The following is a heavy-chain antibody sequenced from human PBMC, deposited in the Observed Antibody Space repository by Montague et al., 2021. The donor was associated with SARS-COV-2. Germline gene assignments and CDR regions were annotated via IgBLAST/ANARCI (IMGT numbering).Heavy chain of an antibody. V-gene: IGHV2-70*01. CDR2: IDWDDDK. CDR1: GFSLSTSGMC. J-gene: IGHJ4*02. CDR3: ARSHYDILTGYYTVFDY. D-gene: IGHD3-9*01. Sequence: PALVNPRQTLTLTCTFSGFSLSTSGMCVSWIRQPPGKALEWLALIDWDDDKYYSTSLKTRLTISKDTSKNQVVLTMTNMDPVDTATYYCARSHYDILTGYYTVFDYWGQGTLVTVSS.